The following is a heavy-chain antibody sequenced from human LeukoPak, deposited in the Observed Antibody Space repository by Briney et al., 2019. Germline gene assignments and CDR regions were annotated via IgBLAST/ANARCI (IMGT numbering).Heavy chain of an antibody. CDR2: IYPGDSDT. Sequence: GESLKISCEGSGYRFTSYWITWVRQMPGKGLEWMGSIYPGDSDTRYSPSFQGQVTISADKSISTAYLQWSSLKASDTAMYCCARLAGATASFDYWGQGTLVTVSS. CDR1: GYRFTSYW. V-gene: IGHV5-51*01. D-gene: IGHD1-26*01. CDR3: ARLAGATASFDY. J-gene: IGHJ4*02.